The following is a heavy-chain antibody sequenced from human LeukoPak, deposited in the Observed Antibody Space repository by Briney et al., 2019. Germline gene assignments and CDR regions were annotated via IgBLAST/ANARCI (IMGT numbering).Heavy chain of an antibody. D-gene: IGHD3-3*01. V-gene: IGHV4-34*01. Sequence: SETLSLTCAVYGGSFSGYYWSWIRQPPGKGLEWIGEINHSGSTNYNPSLKSRVTISVDTSKNQFSLKLSSVTAADTAVYYCARAGVSRITIFGGARANAFDIWGQGTMVTVSS. CDR1: GGSFSGYY. CDR2: INHSGST. J-gene: IGHJ3*02. CDR3: ARAGVSRITIFGGARANAFDI.